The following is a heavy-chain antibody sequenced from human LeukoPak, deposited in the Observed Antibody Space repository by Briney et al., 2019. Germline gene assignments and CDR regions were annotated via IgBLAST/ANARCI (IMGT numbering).Heavy chain of an antibody. J-gene: IGHJ4*02. Sequence: SEALSLTCTDSGGSISGYYWSWVRQPPGKGLEWVGYIYTSGGTNYNPSLMSRVAIALEATTNHFSLKLSSVTAAATAVYYCAGLMYTQDKFDYWGQGNLVTVSS. CDR3: AGLMYTQDKFDY. CDR1: GGSISGYY. V-gene: IGHV4-4*09. CDR2: IYTSGGT. D-gene: IGHD2-8*01.